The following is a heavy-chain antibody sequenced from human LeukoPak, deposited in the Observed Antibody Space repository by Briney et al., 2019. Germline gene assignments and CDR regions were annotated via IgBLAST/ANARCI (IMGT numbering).Heavy chain of an antibody. CDR2: ISGSGTDI. V-gene: IGHV3-21*05. J-gene: IGHJ4*02. D-gene: IGHD5-18*01. CDR3: ARTARHLDY. CDR1: GFTFSSYN. Sequence: GGSLRLSCAASGFTFSSYNMNWVRQAPGKGLECLSYISGSGTDINYADSVRGRFTISRDNAKNLLYLQMNDLRLEDTAVYYCARTARHLDYWGQGTLVTVSS.